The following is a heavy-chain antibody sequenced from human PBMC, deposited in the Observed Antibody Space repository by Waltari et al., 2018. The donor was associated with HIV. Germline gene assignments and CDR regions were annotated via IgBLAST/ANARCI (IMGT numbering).Heavy chain of an antibody. J-gene: IGHJ5*02. CDR3: ARESAVYKYYRYCSDDDSYSRWFDP. CDR2: MSTSGSS. D-gene: IGHD2-15*01. V-gene: IGHV4-61*02. CDR1: GASITTGNYF. Sequence: QVQLQESGPRLVKSSETLSLTCNVSGASITTGNYFWTWIRQPAGKGLEWIGRMSTSGSSKYNPSLKSRVTISLDKSKNHFSLKLTSVTAADTAVYYCARESAVYKYYRYCSDDDSYSRWFDPWGQGTLVTVSS.